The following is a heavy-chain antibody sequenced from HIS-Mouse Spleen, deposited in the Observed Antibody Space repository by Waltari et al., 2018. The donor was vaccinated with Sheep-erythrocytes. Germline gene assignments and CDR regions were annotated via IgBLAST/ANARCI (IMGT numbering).Heavy chain of an antibody. CDR2: ISDDGSNK. V-gene: IGHV3-30*18. Sequence: QVQLVESGGGVVQPGRSLRLSCAASGFTFSSYGMHWVRQAPGNGLEWVAVISDDGSNKYYADSVKGRFTISRDNSKNTLYLQMNSLRAEDTAVYYCAKDPANWDAFDIWGQGTMVTVSS. J-gene: IGHJ3*02. CDR3: AKDPANWDAFDI. D-gene: IGHD7-27*01. CDR1: GFTFSSYG.